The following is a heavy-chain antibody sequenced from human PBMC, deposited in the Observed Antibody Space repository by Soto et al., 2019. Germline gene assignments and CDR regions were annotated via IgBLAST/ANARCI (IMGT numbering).Heavy chain of an antibody. CDR2: IYYSGST. CDR3: ARESSYDSSGYYGLDY. Sequence: PSETLSLTCTVSGGSIRSGGYYWIWIRHHPGKGLEWIGYIYYSGSTYYNPSLRSRVTISVDTSKNQFSLKLSSVTAADTAVYYCARESSYDSSGYYGLDYWGQGTLVTVSS. D-gene: IGHD3-22*01. J-gene: IGHJ4*02. V-gene: IGHV4-31*03. CDR1: GGSIRSGGYY.